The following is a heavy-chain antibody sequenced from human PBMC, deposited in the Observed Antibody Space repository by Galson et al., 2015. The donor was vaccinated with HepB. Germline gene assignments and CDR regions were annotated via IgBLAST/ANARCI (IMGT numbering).Heavy chain of an antibody. CDR1: GFTFSSYW. Sequence: SLRLSCAPSGFTFSSYWMTWVRQAPGKGLEWVANIKQDGSEKYYVDSVKGRFTISRDNARNSVYLQMNSLRAEDTAVYFCGGGVGWAFDFWGQGILVTVSS. V-gene: IGHV3-7*03. CDR3: GGGVGWAFDF. J-gene: IGHJ4*02. CDR2: IKQDGSEK. D-gene: IGHD6-19*01.